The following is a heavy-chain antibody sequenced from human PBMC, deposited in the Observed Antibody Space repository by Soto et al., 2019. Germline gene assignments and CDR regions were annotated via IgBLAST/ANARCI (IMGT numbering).Heavy chain of an antibody. J-gene: IGHJ4*02. V-gene: IGHV3-15*01. CDR3: TTETYSSSSGFDY. CDR1: GFTFSNAW. D-gene: IGHD6-6*01. CDR2: IKSKTDGGTT. Sequence: GGSLRLSCAASGFTFSNAWVSWVRQAPGKGLEWVGRIKSKTDGGTTDYAAPVKGRFTISRDDSKNTLYLQMNSLKTEDTAVYYCTTETYSSSSGFDYWGQGTLVTVSS.